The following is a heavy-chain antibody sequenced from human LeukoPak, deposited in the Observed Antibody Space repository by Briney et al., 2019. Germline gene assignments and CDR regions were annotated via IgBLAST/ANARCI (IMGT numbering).Heavy chain of an antibody. CDR3: ARAPLSSTFDY. CDR2: IYYSGST. Sequence: SETLSLTCTVSGGSISSYYWSWIRQPPGKGLEWIGYIYYSGSTNYNPSLKSRVTISVDTSKNQFSLKLSPVTAADTAVYYCARAPLSSTFDYRGQGTLVTVSS. D-gene: IGHD2-2*01. J-gene: IGHJ4*02. CDR1: GGSISSYY. V-gene: IGHV4-59*01.